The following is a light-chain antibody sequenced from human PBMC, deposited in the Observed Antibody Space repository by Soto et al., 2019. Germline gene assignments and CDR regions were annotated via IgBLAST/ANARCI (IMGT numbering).Light chain of an antibody. Sequence: DIQMTQSPSTLSASVGDRVTITCRASQSIGSWLAWYQQKPGKAPKLLLYKASSLESGVPSRFGGSGSGTEFILTISSLQPDDFATYYGQQYNTYSSFGQGTKVEIK. CDR1: QSIGSW. V-gene: IGKV1-5*03. CDR2: KAS. CDR3: QQYNTYSS. J-gene: IGKJ1*01.